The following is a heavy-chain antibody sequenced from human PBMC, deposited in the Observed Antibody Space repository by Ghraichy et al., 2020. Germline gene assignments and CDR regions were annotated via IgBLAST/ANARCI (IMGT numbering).Heavy chain of an antibody. J-gene: IGHJ5*02. CDR2: IRSKADGGTT. CDR1: GFTFSNAW. CDR3: TTLGLSDT. Sequence: GGSPRLSCAASGFTFSNAWMSWVRQAPGKGLEWLGRIRSKADGGTTDYAAPVKGRFFFSRDDSKDTLYLQMNSLKTEDTAVYYCTTLGLSDTWGQGTLVTVSS. D-gene: IGHD2/OR15-2a*01. V-gene: IGHV3-15*01.